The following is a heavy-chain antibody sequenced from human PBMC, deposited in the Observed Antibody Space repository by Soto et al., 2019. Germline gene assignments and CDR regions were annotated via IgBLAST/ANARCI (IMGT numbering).Heavy chain of an antibody. D-gene: IGHD6-19*01. CDR2: IYYSGST. V-gene: IGHV4-59*01. Sequence: TSETLSLTCTVSGGSISSYYWSWIRQPPGKGLEWIGYIYYSGSTNYNPSLKSRVTISVDTSKNQFSLKLSSVAAADTAVYYCARDRSAVAGIGFDYWGQGTLVTVSS. J-gene: IGHJ4*02. CDR3: ARDRSAVAGIGFDY. CDR1: GGSISSYY.